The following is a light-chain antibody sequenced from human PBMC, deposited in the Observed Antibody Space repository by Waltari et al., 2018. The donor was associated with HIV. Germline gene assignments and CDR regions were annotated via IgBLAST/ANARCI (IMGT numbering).Light chain of an antibody. J-gene: IGLJ2*01. CDR1: STDIGTYNF. CDR3: VSYTEKDTFLL. Sequence: QSALTQPPSASGSPGQSVAISCTGSSTDIGTYNFVSWYQHPPGKAPTLLIYDVTRRPPGIPDRFSGTKSGYTASLTVSDLQVEDEADYYCVSYTEKDTFLLFGGGTKLAV. V-gene: IGLV2-8*01. CDR2: DVT.